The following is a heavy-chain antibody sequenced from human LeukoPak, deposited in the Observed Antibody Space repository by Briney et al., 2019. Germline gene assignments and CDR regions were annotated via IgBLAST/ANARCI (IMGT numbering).Heavy chain of an antibody. V-gene: IGHV4-31*03. Sequence: PSETLSLTCTVSGGSISSGGYYWSWIRRHPGKGLEWIGYIYYSGSTYYNPSLKSRVTISVDTSKNQFSLKLSSVTAADTAVYYCARTAQYYYDSSGHWHAFDIWGQGTMVTVSS. J-gene: IGHJ3*02. CDR1: GGSISSGGYY. CDR3: ARTAQYYYDSSGHWHAFDI. CDR2: IYYSGST. D-gene: IGHD3-22*01.